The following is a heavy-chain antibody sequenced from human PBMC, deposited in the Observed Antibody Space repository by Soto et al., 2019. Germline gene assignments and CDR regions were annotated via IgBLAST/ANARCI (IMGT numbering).Heavy chain of an antibody. J-gene: IGHJ4*01. V-gene: IGHV5-51*01. Sequence: GESLKISCKRSGYSFTRYWIGWVRQMPGKGLEWMGIIYPGDSDTRYSPSFQGQVTISADKSISTAYLQWSSLKASDTAMYYCARDMVPSRSSSPLDYWGHGTLLTVSS. CDR1: GYSFTRYW. CDR2: IYPGDSDT. D-gene: IGHD6-6*01. CDR3: ARDMVPSRSSSPLDY.